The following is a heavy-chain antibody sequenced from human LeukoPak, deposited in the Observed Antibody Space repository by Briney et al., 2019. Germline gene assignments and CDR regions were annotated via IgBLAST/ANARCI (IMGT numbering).Heavy chain of an antibody. CDR1: GGSISSSNW. J-gene: IGHJ4*02. Sequence: SGTLSLTCAVSGGSISSSNWWSWVRRPPGKGLEWIGEINHSGSTNYNPSLKSRVTISVDTSKNQFSLKLSSVTAADTAVYYCARDSGFYGYYDSSAGHYFDYWGQGTLVTVSS. CDR3: ARDSGFYGYYDSSAGHYFDY. D-gene: IGHD3-22*01. CDR2: INHSGST. V-gene: IGHV4-4*02.